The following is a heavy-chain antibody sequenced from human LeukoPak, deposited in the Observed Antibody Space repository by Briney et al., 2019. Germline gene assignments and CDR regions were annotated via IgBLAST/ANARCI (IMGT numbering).Heavy chain of an antibody. CDR2: IYYSGTT. V-gene: IGHV4-39*07. CDR3: ARLARYYYGSGNWMDV. D-gene: IGHD3-10*01. Sequence: SETLSLTCTVSGGSISSSPYYWGWIRQPPGKGLEWIGSIYYSGTTHYNPSLESRVTISVDTSKNQFSLKLSSVTAADTAMYYCARLARYYYGSGNWMDVWGKGTTVTVSS. CDR1: GGSISSSPYY. J-gene: IGHJ6*04.